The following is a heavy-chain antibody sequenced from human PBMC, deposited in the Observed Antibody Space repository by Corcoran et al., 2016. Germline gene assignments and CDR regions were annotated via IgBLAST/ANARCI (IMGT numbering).Heavy chain of an antibody. J-gene: IGHJ5*02. CDR1: GGSFSGYY. Sequence: QVQLQQWGAGLLKPSETLSLTCAVYGGSFSGYYWSWIRQPPGKGLEWIGEINHSGSTNYNPSLKSRVTISVDTSKNQFSLKLSSVTAADTAVYYWARRNNDILRFFGRGRGGGFDPWGQGTLVTVSS. CDR2: INHSGST. CDR3: ARRNNDILRFFGRGRGGGFDP. D-gene: IGHD3-3*01. V-gene: IGHV4-34*01.